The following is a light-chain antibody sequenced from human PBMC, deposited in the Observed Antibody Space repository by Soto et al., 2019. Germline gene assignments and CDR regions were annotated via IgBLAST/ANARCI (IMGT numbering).Light chain of an antibody. CDR3: QQYHSYWT. CDR2: DAS. Sequence: DIQMTQSPSTLSASVGDRVPITCRASQSISSWLAWYQQKPGKAPKLLIYDASNLESGVPSRFSGSGSGTEFTLTISSLQPDDSATYYCQQYHSYWTFGQGTKGDIK. J-gene: IGKJ1*01. CDR1: QSISSW. V-gene: IGKV1-5*01.